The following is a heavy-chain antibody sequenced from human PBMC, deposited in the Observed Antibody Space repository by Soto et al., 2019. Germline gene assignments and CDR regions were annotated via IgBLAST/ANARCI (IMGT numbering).Heavy chain of an antibody. CDR1: GGSFSGYY. Sequence: PSETLSLTCAVYGGSFSGYYWSWIRQPPGKGLEWIGEINHSGSTNYNPSLKSRVTISVDTSKNQFSLKLSSVTAADTAVYYCARFSLERLSDYWGQGTLVTVSS. CDR3: ARFSLERLSDY. D-gene: IGHD3-3*01. J-gene: IGHJ4*02. V-gene: IGHV4-34*01. CDR2: INHSGST.